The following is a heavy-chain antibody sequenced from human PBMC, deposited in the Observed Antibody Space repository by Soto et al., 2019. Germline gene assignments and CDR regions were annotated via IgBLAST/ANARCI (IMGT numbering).Heavy chain of an antibody. V-gene: IGHV3-30*18. J-gene: IGHJ6*03. CDR2: ISYDGSNK. CDR3: AKDLISYMDV. Sequence: GGSLRLSCAASGFTFSSFGIHWVRQAPGKGLEWLALISYDGSNKYYADSVKGRFTISRDNSKNTLYLQMNSLRPEDTSVYYCAKDLISYMDVWGKGTTVTVSS. CDR1: GFTFSSFG.